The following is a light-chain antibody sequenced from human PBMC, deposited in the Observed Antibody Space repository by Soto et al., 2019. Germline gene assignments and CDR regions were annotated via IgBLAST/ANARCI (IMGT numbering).Light chain of an antibody. Sequence: DIQMTQSPSTVSAYVGDSVTITCRASQSITTWLAWYQQRPGKAPKLLIYDVSSLQSGVPSRFSGSGSGTEVTLTISSLLPDDFATYYCQHYKMYSPWTFGQGTKVEIK. V-gene: IGKV1-5*01. CDR2: DVS. CDR3: QHYKMYSPWT. J-gene: IGKJ1*01. CDR1: QSITTW.